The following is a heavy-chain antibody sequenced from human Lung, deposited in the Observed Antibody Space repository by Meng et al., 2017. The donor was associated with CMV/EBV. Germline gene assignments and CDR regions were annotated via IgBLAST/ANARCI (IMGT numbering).Heavy chain of an antibody. CDR3: ARGYCSGGSCPVFDP. Sequence: AEVKKPGASVKASCKASGYTFTSYDINWVRQATGQGLEWMGWMNPNSGNTGYAQKFQGRDTMTRNTSISTAYMELSSLRSEDTAVYYCARGYCSGGSCPVFDPWGQGTLVTVSS. CDR1: GYTFTSYD. D-gene: IGHD2-15*01. V-gene: IGHV1-8*01. J-gene: IGHJ5*02. CDR2: MNPNSGNT.